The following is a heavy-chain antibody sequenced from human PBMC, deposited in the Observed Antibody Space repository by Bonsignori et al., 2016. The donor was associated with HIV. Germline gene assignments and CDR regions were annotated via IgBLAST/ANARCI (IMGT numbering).Heavy chain of an antibody. V-gene: IGHV5-51*01. CDR3: ARQEWLVPDAFDI. D-gene: IGHD6-19*01. Sequence: KVSCKGSGYSFTSYWIGWVRQMPGKGLEWMGIIYPGDSDTRYSPSFQGQVTISADKSISTAYLQWSSLKASDTAMYYCARQEWLVPDAFDIWGQGTMVTVSS. CDR1: GYSFTSYW. J-gene: IGHJ3*02. CDR2: IYPGDSDT.